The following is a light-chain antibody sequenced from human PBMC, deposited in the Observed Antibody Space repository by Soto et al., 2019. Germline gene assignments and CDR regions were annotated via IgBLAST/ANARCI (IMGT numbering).Light chain of an antibody. Sequence: QSVLTQPASVSGSPGQSITISCTGTSSDVGGYNYVSWYQQHPGKAPKLMIYEVSNRPSGVSNRFSASKSGNTASLTISGLQAEDEATYYCSSYSSISTLVFGTGTKLTVL. J-gene: IGLJ1*01. CDR2: EVS. CDR3: SSYSSISTLV. V-gene: IGLV2-14*01. CDR1: SSDVGGYNY.